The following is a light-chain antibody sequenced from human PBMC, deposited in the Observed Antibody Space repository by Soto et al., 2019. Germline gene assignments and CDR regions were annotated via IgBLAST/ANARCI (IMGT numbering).Light chain of an antibody. V-gene: IGLV2-14*01. J-gene: IGLJ1*01. Sequence: QSALTQPASVSGSPGQSITISCTGTSSDVGGYNYVSWYQQQPGKAPKLMIYEVNNRPSGVSNRFSGSKSGNTASLTISGLQAEDEADYYCSSYTSSSTNVFGTGTKVTVL. CDR1: SSDVGGYNY. CDR3: SSYTSSSTNV. CDR2: EVN.